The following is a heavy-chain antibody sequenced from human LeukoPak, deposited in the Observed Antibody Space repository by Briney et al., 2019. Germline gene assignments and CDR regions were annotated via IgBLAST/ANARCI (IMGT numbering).Heavy chain of an antibody. CDR2: IYYGGST. Sequence: PSETLSLTCTVSGGSISSYYWSWIRQPPGKGLEWIGYIYYGGSTNYNPSLKSRVTISVDTSKNQFSLKLSSVTAADTAVYYCASGYSYGINDYWGQGTLVTVSS. CDR3: ASGYSYGINDY. V-gene: IGHV4-59*01. CDR1: GGSISSYY. J-gene: IGHJ4*02. D-gene: IGHD5-18*01.